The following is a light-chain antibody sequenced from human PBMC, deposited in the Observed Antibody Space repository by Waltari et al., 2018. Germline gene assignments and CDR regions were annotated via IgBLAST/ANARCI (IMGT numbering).Light chain of an antibody. J-gene: IGKJ1*01. CDR1: QSISTY. V-gene: IGKV1-39*01. Sequence: DIQMTQSPSSLSASVGDRVTITCRASQSISTYLSWYQQKPGKAPNLLIYGASNLQSGVPSRFSGRGSGTDFTLTISSLQPEDFANYYYQLSDSLPWTFGQGTKVEIK. CDR3: QLSDSLPWT. CDR2: GAS.